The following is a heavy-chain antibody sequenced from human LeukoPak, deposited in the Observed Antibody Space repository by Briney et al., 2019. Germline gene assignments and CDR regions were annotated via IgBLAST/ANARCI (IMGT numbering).Heavy chain of an antibody. D-gene: IGHD2-21*01. Sequence: PSETLSLTCAVYGGSFSGNYWTLIRQTPGRGLEWIGESSPTGDITGYNPSLRGRATISVDSSKKQFSLKLISVTAADTGVYYCARVPDFIARPCDSWGPGTLVTVSS. CDR2: SSPTGDIT. V-gene: IGHV4-34*01. J-gene: IGHJ4*02. CDR1: GGSFSGNY. CDR3: ARVPDFIARPCDS.